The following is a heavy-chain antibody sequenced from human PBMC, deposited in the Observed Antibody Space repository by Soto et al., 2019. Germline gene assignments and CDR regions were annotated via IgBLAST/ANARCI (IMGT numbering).Heavy chain of an antibody. CDR2: ISSSSSTI. J-gene: IGHJ6*03. D-gene: IGHD5-12*01. V-gene: IGHV3-48*01. CDR1: GFPLSTDN. CDR3: ARDFIVATIRTPMVV. Sequence: GGSLSLSRAPSGFPLSTDNMNLVRQSPGKWLEWVSYISSSSSTIYYADSVKGRFTISRDNAKNSLYLQMNSLRAEDTAVYYCARDFIVATIRTPMVVWGKGTTVTVSS.